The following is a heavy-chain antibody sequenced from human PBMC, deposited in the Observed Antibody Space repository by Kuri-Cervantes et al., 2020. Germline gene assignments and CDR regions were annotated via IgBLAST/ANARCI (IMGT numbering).Heavy chain of an antibody. J-gene: IGHJ4*02. CDR3: ARGEMAPGY. V-gene: IGHV1-2*02. Sequence: ASVKVSCKASGDTFTGYYMHWVRQAPGQGLEWMGWINPNSGGTTYAQKFQGRVTMSRDTSISTAYMELSRLRSDDTAVYYCARGEMAPGYWGQGTLVTVSS. CDR2: INPNSGGT. D-gene: IGHD5-24*01. CDR1: GDTFTGYY.